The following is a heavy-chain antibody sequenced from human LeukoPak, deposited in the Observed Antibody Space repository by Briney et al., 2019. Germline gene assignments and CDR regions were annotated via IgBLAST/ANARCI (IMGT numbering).Heavy chain of an antibody. V-gene: IGHV4-34*01. Sequence: SETLSLTCAVYGGSFSGYYWSWIRQPPGKGLEWIGEINHSGSTNYNPSLKSRVTISVDTSKNQFSLKLSSVTAADTAVYYCARDRVEMATIPDAFDIWGQGTMVTVSS. J-gene: IGHJ3*02. CDR3: ARDRVEMATIPDAFDI. D-gene: IGHD5-24*01. CDR2: INHSGST. CDR1: GGSFSGYY.